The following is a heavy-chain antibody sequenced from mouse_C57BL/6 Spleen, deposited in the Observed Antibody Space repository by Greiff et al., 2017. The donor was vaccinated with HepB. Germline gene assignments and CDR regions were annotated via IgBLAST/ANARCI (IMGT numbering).Heavy chain of an antibody. V-gene: IGHV2-2*01. CDR3: ARNGGSFSCDY. CDR1: GFSLTSYG. CDR2: IWSGGIT. D-gene: IGHD1-1*02. Sequence: VQLVESGPGLVQPSQSLSITCTVSGFSLTSYGVHWVRQSPGKGLEWLGVIWSGGITDYNAAFISRLSISKDNSKSQVFFKMNSLQADDTAIYYCARNGGSFSCDYWGQGTTLTVSS. J-gene: IGHJ2*01.